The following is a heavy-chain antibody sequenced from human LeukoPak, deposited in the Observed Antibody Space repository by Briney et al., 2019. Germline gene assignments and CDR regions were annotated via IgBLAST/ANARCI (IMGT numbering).Heavy chain of an antibody. D-gene: IGHD3-10*01. CDR1: GYTFTGYY. V-gene: IGHV1-24*01. J-gene: IGHJ4*02. Sequence: ASVKVSCKASGYTFTGYYMHWVRQAPGKGLEWMGGFDPEDGETIYAQKFQGRVTMTEDTSTDTAYMELSSLRSEDTAVYYCATSSGFGELSYFDYWGQGTLVTVSS. CDR2: FDPEDGET. CDR3: ATSSGFGELSYFDY.